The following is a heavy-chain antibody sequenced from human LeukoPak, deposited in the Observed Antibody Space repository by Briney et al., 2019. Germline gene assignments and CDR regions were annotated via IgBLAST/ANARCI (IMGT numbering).Heavy chain of an antibody. CDR2: VYDSGRT. D-gene: IGHD1-26*01. CDR1: GGSFSSYY. V-gene: IGHV4-59*01. J-gene: IGHJ4*02. CDR3: ASVSRSATQSYFDY. Sequence: PSETLSLTCKVSGGSFSSYYWSWIRQPPGKGLEWIGYVYDSGRTNYNPPLTSRFTISIDPSKNQVSLRVRSVTAADTAVYYCASVSRSATQSYFDYWGQGTLVIVSA.